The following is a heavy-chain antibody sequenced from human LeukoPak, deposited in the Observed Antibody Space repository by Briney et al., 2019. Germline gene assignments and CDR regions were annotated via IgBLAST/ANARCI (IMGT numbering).Heavy chain of an antibody. CDR3: ARDSTVATFRGCVDP. D-gene: IGHD4-17*01. CDR1: GYTFTNYY. CDR2: INPSGGST. Sequence: ASVKVSCKASGYTFTNYYVHWVRQAPGQGLEWMGVINPSGGSTNYAQKFQGRVTMTRDTSTSTVYMELSSLRSEDTAVYYCARDSTVATFRGCVDPWGQGTLVTVSS. J-gene: IGHJ5*02. V-gene: IGHV1-46*01.